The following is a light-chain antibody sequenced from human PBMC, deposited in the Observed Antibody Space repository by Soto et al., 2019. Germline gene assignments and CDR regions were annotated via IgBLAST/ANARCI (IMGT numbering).Light chain of an antibody. CDR3: QQYYSPPQT. CDR2: LAS. V-gene: IGKV4-1*01. J-gene: IGKJ1*01. CDR1: PSLLYSPNNKNY. Sequence: DIVMTQSPDSLAVPLGERATIDCKSSPSLLYSPNNKNYLAWYQQKPGQPPKLLIYLASTRESGVPDRFSGSGSRTDFALTISSLQAEDGAVYYCQQYYSPPQTFGQGTKVEIK.